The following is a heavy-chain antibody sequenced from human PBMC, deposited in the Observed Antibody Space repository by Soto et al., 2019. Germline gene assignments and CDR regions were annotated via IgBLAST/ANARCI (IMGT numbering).Heavy chain of an antibody. J-gene: IGHJ5*02. CDR2: INAGNGNT. Sequence: ASVKVSCKACGYTFNSHAIHWMRQAPGQRLEWMGWINAGNGNTYYSEKFKGRVSLTRDTVATTVYMELTSLTSEDTGVYYCARDQSGIGWYVDWFDPWGQGTLVTVSS. CDR1: GYTFNSHA. D-gene: IGHD6-19*01. V-gene: IGHV1-3*01. CDR3: ARDQSGIGWYVDWFDP.